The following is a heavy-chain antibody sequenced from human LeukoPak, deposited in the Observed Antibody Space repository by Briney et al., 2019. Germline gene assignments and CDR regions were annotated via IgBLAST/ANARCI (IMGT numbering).Heavy chain of an antibody. Sequence: GGSLRLSCAASGFTFNKYAMHWVRQAPGKGLEWVALISYDGSSKYCGDSVKGRFTIARDNSKSTLYLQMNSLRAEDTAVYYCVKDNTWGELSKLFDYWGQGTLVTVSS. CDR2: ISYDGSSK. D-gene: IGHD3-16*02. CDR1: GFTFNKYA. V-gene: IGHV3-30*18. CDR3: VKDNTWGELSKLFDY. J-gene: IGHJ4*02.